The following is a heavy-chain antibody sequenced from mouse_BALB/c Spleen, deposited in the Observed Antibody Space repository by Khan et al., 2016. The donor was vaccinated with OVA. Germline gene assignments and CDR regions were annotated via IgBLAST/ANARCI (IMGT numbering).Heavy chain of an antibody. CDR3: ARNAYFGNYFDY. CDR1: GYTFTNYW. J-gene: IGHJ2*01. D-gene: IGHD2-10*01. Sequence: VQLQQSGAELVKPGASVKLSCKASGYTFTNYWVHWMKQRPVQGLEWIGEVYPGDGRTNYNEKFETKATLTVDKSSSTAFMQLNSLTSEDSAVYSCARNAYFGNYFDYWGQGTTLTVSS. V-gene: IGHV1S81*02. CDR2: VYPGDGRT.